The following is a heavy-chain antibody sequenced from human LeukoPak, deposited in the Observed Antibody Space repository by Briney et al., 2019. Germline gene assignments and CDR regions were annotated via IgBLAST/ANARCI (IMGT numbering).Heavy chain of an antibody. Sequence: GGSLRLSCAASEFTFSSYSMNWVRQAPGKGLEWVSSISSSSSYIYYANSVKGRFTISRDNAKNSLYLQMNTLRAEDTAVYYCARDLGWSGSYDFDYWGQGPLVTVSS. J-gene: IGHJ4*02. CDR2: ISSSSSYI. CDR3: ARDLGWSGSYDFDY. D-gene: IGHD1-26*01. V-gene: IGHV3-21*01. CDR1: EFTFSSYS.